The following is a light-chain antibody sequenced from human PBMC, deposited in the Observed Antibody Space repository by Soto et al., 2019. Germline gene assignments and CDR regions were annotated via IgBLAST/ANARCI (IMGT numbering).Light chain of an antibody. CDR1: QSISVW. Sequence: DIQMTQSPSTLSASVGDRVTITCRASQSISVWLAWYQQKAGKAPNLLIYKASRLESGVPSRFSGSGSETEFTLTISGLQPGDSATYYCQQYENYWTFGQGTKV. CDR2: KAS. CDR3: QQYENYWT. V-gene: IGKV1-5*03. J-gene: IGKJ1*01.